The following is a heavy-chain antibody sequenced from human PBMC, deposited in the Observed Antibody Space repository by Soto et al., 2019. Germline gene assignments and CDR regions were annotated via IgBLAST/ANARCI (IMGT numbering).Heavy chain of an antibody. V-gene: IGHV3-48*01. CDR3: ARNLGYNSKMYAEGYYYNALDV. J-gene: IGHJ6*02. CDR2: MSSISNTI. D-gene: IGHD6-13*01. CDR1: GFTFSTYS. Sequence: GGSLRLSCVGSGFTFSTYSMNWVRQAPGKGLEWISYMSSISNTIYYADSVKGRFTISRDNDNNSLYLQMKSLRGEDTAVYYCARNLGYNSKMYAEGYYYNALDVWGQGTKVTVS.